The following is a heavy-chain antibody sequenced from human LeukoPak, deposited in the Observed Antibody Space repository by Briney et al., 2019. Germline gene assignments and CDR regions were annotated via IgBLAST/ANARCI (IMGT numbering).Heavy chain of an antibody. CDR1: GYTFISHA. CDR3: ARTRGYSYGYAFDY. Sequence: ASVKVSCKASGYTFISHAIHWVRQAPGQRLEWMGWINVGNGNTKYSQPFQGRVTITRDTSASTAYMELSSLRSEDTAVYYCARTRGYSYGYAFDYWGQGTLVTVSS. J-gene: IGHJ4*02. V-gene: IGHV1-3*01. CDR2: INVGNGNT. D-gene: IGHD5-18*01.